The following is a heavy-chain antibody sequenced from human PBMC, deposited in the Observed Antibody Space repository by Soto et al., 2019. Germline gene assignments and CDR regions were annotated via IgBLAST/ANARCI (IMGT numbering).Heavy chain of an antibody. CDR1: GVSVNSDYYY. CDR3: AREYSNSPEAFDI. CDR2: IYNSGRT. Sequence: PXETLSLTCTVAGVSVNSDYYYWTWIRQPPGKGLEWIGYIYNSGRTNYNPSLKSRVSISMDTSRNQFSLKLTSVTAADTAVFYCAREYSNSPEAFDIWGQGTLVTVPQ. V-gene: IGHV4-61*01. J-gene: IGHJ4*02. D-gene: IGHD1-26*01.